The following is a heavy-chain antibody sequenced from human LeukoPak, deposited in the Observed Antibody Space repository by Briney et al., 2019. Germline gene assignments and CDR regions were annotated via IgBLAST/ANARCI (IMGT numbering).Heavy chain of an antibody. CDR2: INPNSGGT. Sequence: ASVKVSCKASGYTFTGYYMHWVRQAPGQGLEWMGWINPNSGGTNYAQKFRGWVTMTRDTSISTAYMELSRLRSDDTAVYYCARADPGYYDSSGYYYYYYGMDVWGQGTTVTVSS. V-gene: IGHV1-2*04. CDR3: ARADPGYYDSSGYYYYYYGMDV. J-gene: IGHJ6*02. CDR1: GYTFTGYY. D-gene: IGHD3-22*01.